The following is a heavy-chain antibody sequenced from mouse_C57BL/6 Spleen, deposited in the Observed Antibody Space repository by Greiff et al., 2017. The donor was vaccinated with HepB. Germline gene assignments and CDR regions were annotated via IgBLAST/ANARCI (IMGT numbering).Heavy chain of an antibody. CDR2: ISDGGSYT. CDR1: GFTFSSYA. V-gene: IGHV5-4*01. J-gene: IGHJ2*01. CDR3: ARDREIYDGYSPFDY. D-gene: IGHD2-3*01. Sequence: EVQGVESGGGLVKPGGSLKLSCAASGFTFSSYAMSWVRQTPEKRLEWVATISDGGSYTYYPDNVKGRFTISRDNAKNNLYLQMSHMKSEDTAMYYCARDREIYDGYSPFDYWGQGTTLTVSS.